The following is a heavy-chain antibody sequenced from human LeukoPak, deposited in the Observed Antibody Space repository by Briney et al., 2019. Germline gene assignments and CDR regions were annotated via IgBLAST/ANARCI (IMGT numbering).Heavy chain of an antibody. V-gene: IGHV3-23*01. D-gene: IGHD3-10*01. J-gene: IGHJ4*02. CDR1: GFTFRSYA. CDR3: AKDGRTPSLLWFGELPYYFDD. CDR2: ITGSGGDT. Sequence: SGGSLRLSCAASGFTFRSYAMSWVRQAPGKGLEWVSAITGSGGDTFHADSVKGRFTISRDNSKNTLYLQMNCLRAEDTAVYYCAKDGRTPSLLWFGELPYYFDDWGQGTLVTVSS.